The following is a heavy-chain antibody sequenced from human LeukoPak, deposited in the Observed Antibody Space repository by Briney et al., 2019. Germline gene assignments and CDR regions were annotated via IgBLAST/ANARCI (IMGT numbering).Heavy chain of an antibody. Sequence: SETLSLTCTVSGGSINNYYWSWIRQPPGKGLEWIGYISYGGNTNYNPSLKSRVTISIDTSKDQFSLRLSSATAADTAVYFCARSSPSASSWYSDSWGQGTLVTVSS. CDR1: GGSINNYY. CDR2: ISYGGNT. V-gene: IGHV4-59*08. D-gene: IGHD6-13*01. CDR3: ARSSPSASSWYSDS. J-gene: IGHJ4*02.